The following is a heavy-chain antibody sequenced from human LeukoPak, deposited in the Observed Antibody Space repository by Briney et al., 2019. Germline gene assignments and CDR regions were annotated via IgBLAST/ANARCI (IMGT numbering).Heavy chain of an antibody. J-gene: IGHJ4*02. CDR1: GYTLTELS. CDR2: FDPEDGET. CDR3: ARDRHPRDPKGAYYDSSGYYYFDY. V-gene: IGHV1-24*01. D-gene: IGHD3-22*01. Sequence: ASVKVSCKVSGYTLTELSMHWVRQAPGKGLEWMGGFDPEDGETIYAQKFQGRVTITADESTSTAYMELSSLRSEDTAVYYCARDRHPRDPKGAYYDSSGYYYFDYWGQGTLVTVSS.